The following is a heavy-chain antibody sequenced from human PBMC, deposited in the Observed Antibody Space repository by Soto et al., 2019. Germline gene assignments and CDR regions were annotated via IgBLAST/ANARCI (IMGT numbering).Heavy chain of an antibody. Sequence: XESLRLSFGASGLPVSSNYMSWVRPAPGKGLEWVSVIYSGGSTYYADSVKGRFTISRDNSKNTLYLQMNSLRAEDTAVYYCARDRIEMDTIVNYYYYGMDVWGQGTTVTVSS. CDR2: IYSGGST. D-gene: IGHD5-18*01. V-gene: IGHV3-53*01. CDR1: GLPVSSNY. J-gene: IGHJ6*02. CDR3: ARDRIEMDTIVNYYYYGMDV.